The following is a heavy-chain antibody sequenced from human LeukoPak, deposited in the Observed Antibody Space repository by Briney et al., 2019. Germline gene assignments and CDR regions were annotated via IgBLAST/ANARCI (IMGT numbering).Heavy chain of an antibody. CDR3: ASQPALYDYYGMDV. CDR2: INHSGST. V-gene: IGHV4-34*01. CDR1: GGSFSGYY. Sequence: PSETLSLTCAVYGGSFSGYYWSWIRQPPGKGLEWIVEINHSGSTNYNPSLKSRVTISVDTSKNQFSLKLSSVTAADTAVYYCASQPALYDYYGMDVWGQGTTVTVSS. J-gene: IGHJ6*02.